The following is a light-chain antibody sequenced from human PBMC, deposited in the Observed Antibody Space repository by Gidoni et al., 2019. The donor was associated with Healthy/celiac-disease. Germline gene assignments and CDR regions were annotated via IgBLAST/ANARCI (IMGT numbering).Light chain of an antibody. V-gene: IGKV1-33*01. CDR2: DAS. CDR3: QQYDPSGFT. J-gene: IGKJ3*01. Sequence: DIQMTQSPSSLSASVGDRVTITCQASQDISIYLNWYQQKPGKAPKLLIYDASNLETGVPSRFSGSGSGTDFTFTISSLQPEDIATYYCQQYDPSGFTFGPGTKVDIK. CDR1: QDISIY.